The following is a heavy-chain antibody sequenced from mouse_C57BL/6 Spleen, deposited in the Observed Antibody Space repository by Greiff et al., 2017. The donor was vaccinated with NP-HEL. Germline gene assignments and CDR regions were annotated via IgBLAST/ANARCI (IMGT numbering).Heavy chain of an antibody. V-gene: IGHV3-6*01. J-gene: IGHJ4*01. CDR1: GYSITSGYY. CDR3: ARGDYYYGIDY. Sequence: VQLKESGPGLVKPSQSLSLTCSVTGYSITSGYYWNWIRQFPGNKLEWMGYISYDGSNNYNPSLKNRISITRDTSKNQFFLKLNSVTTEDTATYYCARGDYYYGIDYWGQGTSVTVSS. CDR2: ISYDGSN.